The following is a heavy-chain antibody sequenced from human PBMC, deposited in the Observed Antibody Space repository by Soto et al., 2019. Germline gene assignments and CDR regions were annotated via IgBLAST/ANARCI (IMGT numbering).Heavy chain of an antibody. CDR1: GYSISSGYY. D-gene: IGHD3-22*01. CDR2: MYHSGSA. J-gene: IGHJ4*01. CDR3: ARALYYEPFDY. Sequence: SETLSLTCSVSGYSISSGYYWGWIRQPPGKGLEWIGSMYHSGSAYYNPSLRRRVTISVDSSRNQFSLKLSSVTAADTAVYYCARALYYEPFDYWGQGTLVT. V-gene: IGHV4-38-2*01.